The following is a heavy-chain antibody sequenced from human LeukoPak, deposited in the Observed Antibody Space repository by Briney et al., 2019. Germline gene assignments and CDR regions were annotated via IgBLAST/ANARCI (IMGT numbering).Heavy chain of an antibody. CDR2: IYYSGST. CDR1: GGSISSSSYY. D-gene: IGHD2-21*02. V-gene: IGHV4-39*01. CDR3: ARRAYCGGDCYSPFDY. J-gene: IGHJ4*02. Sequence: SETLSLTCTVSGGSISSSSYYWGWIRQPPGKGLEWIGSIYYSGSTYYNPSLKSRVTISVDTSKNQFSLKLSSVTAADTAVYYCARRAYCGGDCYSPFDYWGQGTLVTVSS.